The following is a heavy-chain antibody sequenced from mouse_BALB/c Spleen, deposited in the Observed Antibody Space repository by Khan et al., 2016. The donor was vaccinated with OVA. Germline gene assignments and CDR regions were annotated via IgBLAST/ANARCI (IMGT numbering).Heavy chain of an antibody. D-gene: IGHD2-4*01. Sequence: VQLKESGPGLVQPSQSLSITCTVSGFSLSRYGVHWVRQSPGKGLEWLGVICRGGVTDYNAAFISRLSISKNNSKSHAFLKMNSLQANDTAIYYCVRNYDYDEGRTYWGQGTLVTVSA. CDR2: ICRGGVT. J-gene: IGHJ3*01. CDR3: VRNYDYDEGRTY. CDR1: GFSLSRYG. V-gene: IGHV2-2*02.